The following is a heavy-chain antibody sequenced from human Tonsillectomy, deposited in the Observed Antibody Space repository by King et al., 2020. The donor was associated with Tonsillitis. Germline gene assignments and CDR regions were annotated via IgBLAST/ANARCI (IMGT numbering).Heavy chain of an antibody. D-gene: IGHD3-3*01. J-gene: IGHJ3*02. V-gene: IGHV3-11*01. Sequence: VQLVESGGGLVKPGGSLRLSCAASGFTFSDYYMSWIRQAPGKGLEWVSYITSSGRTIYYADSVKGRFTISRDNAKNSLYLQVNSLRAEDTAVYYCARENDGISKSRGAFDIWGQGTMVTVSS. CDR1: GFTFSDYY. CDR3: ARENDGISKSRGAFDI. CDR2: ITSSGRTI.